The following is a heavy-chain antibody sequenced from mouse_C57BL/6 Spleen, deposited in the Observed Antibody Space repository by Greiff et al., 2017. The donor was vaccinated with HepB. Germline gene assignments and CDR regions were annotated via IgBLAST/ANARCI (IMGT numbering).Heavy chain of an antibody. Sequence: VQLQQPGTELVKPGASVKLSCKASGYTFTSYWMHWVKQRPGQGLEWIGNINPSNGGTNYNEKFKSKATLTVDKSSSTAYMQLSSLTSEDSAVYYCARDAVYGPLAMDYWGQGTSVTVSS. D-gene: IGHD2-10*02. CDR3: ARDAVYGPLAMDY. CDR1: GYTFTSYW. J-gene: IGHJ4*01. CDR2: INPSNGGT. V-gene: IGHV1-53*01.